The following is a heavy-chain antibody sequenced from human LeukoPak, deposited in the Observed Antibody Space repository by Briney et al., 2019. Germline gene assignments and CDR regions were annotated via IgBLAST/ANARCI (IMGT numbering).Heavy chain of an antibody. CDR3: ARVSGVWGTYRLDY. D-gene: IGHD3-16*02. CDR2: IKQDGSEK. V-gene: IGHV3-7*01. J-gene: IGHJ4*02. Sequence: GGSLRLSCAASGFTLSSYWMSWVRQAPGRGLEWVANIKQDGSEKYSVDSVKGRFTISRDDAKNSLYLQMNSLRAEDTAVYYCARVSGVWGTYRLDYWGQGTLVTVSS. CDR1: GFTLSSYW.